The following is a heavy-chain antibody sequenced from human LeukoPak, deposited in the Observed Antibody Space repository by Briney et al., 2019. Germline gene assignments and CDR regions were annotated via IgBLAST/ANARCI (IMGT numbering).Heavy chain of an antibody. D-gene: IGHD3-10*01. V-gene: IGHV3-53*01. Sequence: GGSLRLSCAASGFTVSSNYMSWVRQAPGKGLEWVSVIYSGGSTYYADSVKGRFTISRDNSKNTLYLQMNSLRAEDTAVYYCARASYYYGSGSHLDYWGQGTLVTVSS. CDR3: ARASYYYGSGSHLDY. J-gene: IGHJ4*02. CDR2: IYSGGST. CDR1: GFTVSSNY.